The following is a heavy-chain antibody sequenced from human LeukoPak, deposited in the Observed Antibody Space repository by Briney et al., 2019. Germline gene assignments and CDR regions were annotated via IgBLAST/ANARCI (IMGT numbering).Heavy chain of an antibody. CDR3: ARGRTRITIFGVAKGGWFDP. D-gene: IGHD3-3*01. CDR2: MNPNSGNS. CDR1: GYTFTSYD. Sequence: GASVKVSCKASGYTFTSYDINWVRQATGQGLEWMGWMNPNSGNSGYAQKFQGRVTITRNTSISTAYMELSSLRSEDTAVYYYARGRTRITIFGVAKGGWFDPWGQGTLVTVSS. J-gene: IGHJ5*02. V-gene: IGHV1-8*03.